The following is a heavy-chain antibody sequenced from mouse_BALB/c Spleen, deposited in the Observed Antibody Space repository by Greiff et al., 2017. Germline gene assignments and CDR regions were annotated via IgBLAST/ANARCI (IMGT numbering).Heavy chain of an antibody. J-gene: IGHJ4*01. CDR1: GYSFTGYF. CDR2: INPYNGDT. Sequence: VHVKQSGPELVKPGASVKISCKASGYSFTGYFMNWVMQSHGKSLEWIGRINPYNGDTFYNQKFKGKATLTVDKSSSTAHMELRSLASEDSAVYYCARWSNYYAMDYWGQGTSVTVSS. V-gene: IGHV1-20*02. CDR3: ARWSNYYAMDY.